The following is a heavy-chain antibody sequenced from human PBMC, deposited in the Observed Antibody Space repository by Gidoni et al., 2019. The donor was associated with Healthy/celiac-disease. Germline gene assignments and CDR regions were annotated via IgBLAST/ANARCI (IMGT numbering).Heavy chain of an antibody. CDR2: ISYDGSNY. J-gene: IGHJ3*01. Sequence: QVQLVESGGGVVQPGRSLRLSCAASVFTFSTYSMHWVRQAPGKGLEWVAVISYDGSNYYYADSVKGRFTISRDNSKNTLYLHMNSLRPEDTAVYYCSKASVYSDSSGHYSDAFGVWGQGTMVTVSS. CDR3: SKASVYSDSSGHYSDAFGV. V-gene: IGHV3-30*18. CDR1: VFTFSTYS. D-gene: IGHD3-22*01.